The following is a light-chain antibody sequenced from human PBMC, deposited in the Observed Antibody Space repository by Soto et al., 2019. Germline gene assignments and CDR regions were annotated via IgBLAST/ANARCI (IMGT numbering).Light chain of an antibody. CDR2: AAS. V-gene: IGKV1-12*01. J-gene: IGKJ5*01. Sequence: DIQRTPSPFSVSASVGDTGTITCRASQGINRWLAWYQQKPGRAPKLLIYAASSLQSGVPLRFSGSGSGTDFILTISSLQPEDVATHYCQQLDSFPLTFGQATRLEIK. CDR1: QGINRW. CDR3: QQLDSFPLT.